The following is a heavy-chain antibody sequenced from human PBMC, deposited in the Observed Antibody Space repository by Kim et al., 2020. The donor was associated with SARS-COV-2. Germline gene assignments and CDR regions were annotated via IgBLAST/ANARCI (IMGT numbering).Heavy chain of an antibody. Sequence: SETLSLTCSVSGTPITTYYWSCIRQSPGKGLEWIGSIYHNGNTKDNPSLRSRLTISIDTSSNQFSLRLRSVTAADTAVYYCASQITFWFGGYMNVWGKGT. CDR1: GTPITTYY. CDR2: IYHNGNT. J-gene: IGHJ6*03. V-gene: IGHV4-59*08. CDR3: ASQITFWFGGYMNV. D-gene: IGHD3-10*01.